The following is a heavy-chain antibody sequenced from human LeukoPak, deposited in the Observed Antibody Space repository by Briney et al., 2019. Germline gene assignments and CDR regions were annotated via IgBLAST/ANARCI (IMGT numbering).Heavy chain of an antibody. V-gene: IGHV3-30*18. CDR1: GFTFNSYA. CDR3: AKAHIVVPSATMNFDY. D-gene: IGHD2-2*01. J-gene: IGHJ4*02. CDR2: ISYDGINE. Sequence: GGSLRLSCTASGFTFNSYAMHWVRQAPGKGLEWVAKISYDGINEDYADSVKGRFTISRDNSKNTLYLQMNSLRTEDTAVYYCAKAHIVVPSATMNFDYWGQGTLVTVSS.